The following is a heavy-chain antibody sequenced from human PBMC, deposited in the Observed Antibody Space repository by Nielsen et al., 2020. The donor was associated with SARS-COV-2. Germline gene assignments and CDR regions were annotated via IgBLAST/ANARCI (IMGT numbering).Heavy chain of an antibody. Sequence: GGSLRLSCAGSGFTFSDYYMSWIRQAPGKGLEWVAQMSGSSSYIHYADSVKGRYTISKDSAKNSPYLQMNSLRAEDTAVYYCARVAGTPPVSYSYFDLWGRGTLVTVSS. CDR1: GFTFSDYY. CDR2: MSGSSSYI. D-gene: IGHD6-19*01. J-gene: IGHJ2*01. CDR3: ARVAGTPPVSYSYFDL. V-gene: IGHV3-11*05.